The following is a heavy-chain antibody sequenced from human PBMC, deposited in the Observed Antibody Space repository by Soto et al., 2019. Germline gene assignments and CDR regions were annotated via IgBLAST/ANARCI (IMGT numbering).Heavy chain of an antibody. CDR2: IYFSGST. CDR3: AREAYSSSWHKLDTLQLHFDP. D-gene: IGHD6-13*01. J-gene: IGHJ5*02. CDR1: GGSISSGDYY. Sequence: SETLSLTCTVSGGSISSGDYYWSWIRQPPGKGLKWFWYIYFSGSTYYNPSLKSRVTISVDTSKNQFSLKLSSVTAADTAVYYCAREAYSSSWHKLDTLQLHFDPWGQGTLVTVSS. V-gene: IGHV4-30-4*01.